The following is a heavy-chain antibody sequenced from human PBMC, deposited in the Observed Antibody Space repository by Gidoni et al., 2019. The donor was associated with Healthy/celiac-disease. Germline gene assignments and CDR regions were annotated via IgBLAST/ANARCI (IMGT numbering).Heavy chain of an antibody. J-gene: IGHJ4*02. V-gene: IGHV4-61*02. CDR3: AREGPGYDSSLDY. Sequence: QVQLQESGPGLVKPSQTLSLTCTVSGGSISSGSYYWSWIRQPAGKGLEWIGRIYTSGSTNYNPSLKSRVTTSVDTSKNQFSLKLSSVTAADTAVYYCAREGPGYDSSLDYWGQGTLVTVSS. D-gene: IGHD3-22*01. CDR1: GGSISSGSYY. CDR2: IYTSGST.